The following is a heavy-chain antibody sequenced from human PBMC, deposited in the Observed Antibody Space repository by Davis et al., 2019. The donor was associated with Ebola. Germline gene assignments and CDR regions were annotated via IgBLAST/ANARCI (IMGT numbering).Heavy chain of an antibody. V-gene: IGHV3-30-3*01. D-gene: IGHD3-10*01. CDR3: ARGTGGSGSYPGYYGMDV. CDR2: ISYDGSNK. J-gene: IGHJ6*02. CDR1: GFTFSSYA. Sequence: GGSLRLSCAASGFTFSSYAMHWVRQALGKGLEWVAVISYDGSNKYYAVSVKGRFTISRDNSKNTLYLQMNSLRAEDTAVYYCARGTGGSGSYPGYYGMDVWGQGTTVTVSS.